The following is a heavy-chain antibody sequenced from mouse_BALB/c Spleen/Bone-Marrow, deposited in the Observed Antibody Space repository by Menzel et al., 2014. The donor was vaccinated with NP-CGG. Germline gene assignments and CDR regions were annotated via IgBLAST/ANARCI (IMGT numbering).Heavy chain of an antibody. CDR3: ARGLYYDYEFAY. J-gene: IGHJ3*01. CDR1: GFSLTSYG. CDR2: IWSGGST. Sequence: QVQLQQSGPGLVQPSQSLSITCTVSGFSLTSYGVHWVRQSPGKGLEWLGVIWSGGSTDYNAAFISRLSISKDNSKSXFFFKMNILQANDAAIYYCARGLYYDYEFAYWGQGTLATVSA. V-gene: IGHV2-2*02. D-gene: IGHD2-4*01.